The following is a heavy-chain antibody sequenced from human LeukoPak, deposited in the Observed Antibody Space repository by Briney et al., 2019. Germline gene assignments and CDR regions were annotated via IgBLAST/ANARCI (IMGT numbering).Heavy chain of an antibody. CDR2: INHSGST. Sequence: SETLSLICAVYGGSFSGYYWSWIRQPPGKGLEWIGEINHSGSTNYNPSLKSRVTISVDTSKNQFSLKLSSVTAADTAVYYCARGQQQLVLVYYYYYMDVWGKGTTVTVSS. CDR1: GGSFSGYY. J-gene: IGHJ6*03. V-gene: IGHV4-34*01. D-gene: IGHD6-13*01. CDR3: ARGQQQLVLVYYYYYMDV.